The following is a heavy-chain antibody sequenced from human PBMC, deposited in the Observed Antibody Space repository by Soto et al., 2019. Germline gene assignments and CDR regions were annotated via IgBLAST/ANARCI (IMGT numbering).Heavy chain of an antibody. D-gene: IGHD1-26*01. J-gene: IGHJ6*02. V-gene: IGHV1-69*01. CDR1: GGTFSNYA. CDR3: VRVPLGVGATPYPKYYYGMDV. CDR2: FIPLFGTA. Sequence: QVQLVQSGAEVKKPGSSVKVSCKASGGTFSNYAITWVRQAPGQGLEWMGGFIPLFGTADYAQKFQGRVTITADESTNTAYMELRSMKSEDTDVYCCVRVPLGVGATPYPKYYYGMDVWGQGTTVTVSS.